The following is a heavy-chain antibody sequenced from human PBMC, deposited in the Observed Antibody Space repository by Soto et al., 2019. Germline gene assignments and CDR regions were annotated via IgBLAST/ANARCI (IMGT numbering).Heavy chain of an antibody. CDR2: INPNSGGT. Sequence: ASVKVSCKASGYTFTGYYMHWVRQAPGQGLEWMGWINPNSGGTNYAQKFQGWVTMTRDTSISTAYMELSRLRSDDTAVYYCARGGKAAAGMTRHQPSSDYGMDVWG. D-gene: IGHD6-13*01. CDR3: ARGGKAAAGMTRHQPSSDYGMDV. J-gene: IGHJ6*02. CDR1: GYTFTGYY. V-gene: IGHV1-2*04.